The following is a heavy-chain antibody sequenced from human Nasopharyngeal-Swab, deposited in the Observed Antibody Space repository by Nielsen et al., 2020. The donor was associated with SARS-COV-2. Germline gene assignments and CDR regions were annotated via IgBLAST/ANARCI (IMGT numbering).Heavy chain of an antibody. Sequence: GESLKISCAASGFTFSSYSMNWVRQAPGKGLEWVSYISSSSSTIYYTDSVKGRFTISRDNAKNSLYLQMNSLRAEDTAVYYRARRYSGYEDYFDYWGQGTLVTVSS. CDR3: ARRYSGYEDYFDY. CDR2: ISSSSSTI. J-gene: IGHJ4*02. CDR1: GFTFSSYS. D-gene: IGHD5-12*01. V-gene: IGHV3-48*04.